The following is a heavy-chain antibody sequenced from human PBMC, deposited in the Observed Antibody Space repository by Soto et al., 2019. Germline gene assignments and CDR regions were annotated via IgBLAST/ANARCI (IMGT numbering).Heavy chain of an antibody. Sequence: GGSLRLSCAASGFTFSSSWMHWVRQAPGKGLVWVSRINGDGTTTSYADSVKGRFTISRDNAKNTLYLHMNSLRAEDTAVYYCARGYSSGHSSPYYFDYWGQGTLVTVPQ. CDR2: INGDGTTT. CDR1: GFTFSSSW. D-gene: IGHD6-19*01. J-gene: IGHJ4*02. CDR3: ARGYSSGHSSPYYFDY. V-gene: IGHV3-74*01.